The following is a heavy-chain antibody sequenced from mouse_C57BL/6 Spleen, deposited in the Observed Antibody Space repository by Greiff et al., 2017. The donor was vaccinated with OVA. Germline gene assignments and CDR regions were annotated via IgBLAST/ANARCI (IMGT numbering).Heavy chain of an antibody. CDR3: ARKGETYDYDWYFDV. CDR2: IYPGSGST. CDR1: GYTFTSYW. V-gene: IGHV1-55*01. D-gene: IGHD2-4*01. Sequence: VQLQQSGAELVKPGASVKMSCKASGYTFTSYWITWVKQRPGQGLEWIGDIYPGSGSTNYNEKFKSKATLTVDTSSSTAYMQLSSLTSEDSAVYYCARKGETYDYDWYFDVWGTGTTVTVSS. J-gene: IGHJ1*03.